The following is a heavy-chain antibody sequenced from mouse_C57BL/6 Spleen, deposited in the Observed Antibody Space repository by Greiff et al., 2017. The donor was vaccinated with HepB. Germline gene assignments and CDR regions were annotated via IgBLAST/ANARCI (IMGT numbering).Heavy chain of an antibody. J-gene: IGHJ4*01. D-gene: IGHD1-1*01. V-gene: IGHV2-6-1*01. CDR2: IWSDGST. CDR1: GFSLTSYG. CDR3: ARHGLLRASTLYAMDY. Sequence: QVQLKESGPGLVAPSQSLSITCTVSGFSLTSYGVHWVRQPPGKGLEWLVVIWSDGSTTYNSALKSRLSISKDNSKSQVFLKMNSLQTDDTAMYYCARHGLLRASTLYAMDYWGQGTSVTVSS.